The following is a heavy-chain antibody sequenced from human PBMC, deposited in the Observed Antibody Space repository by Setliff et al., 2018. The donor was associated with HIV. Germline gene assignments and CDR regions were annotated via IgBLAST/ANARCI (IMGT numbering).Heavy chain of an antibody. D-gene: IGHD3-22*01. CDR3: ATAYFYDSSGYWYVFDI. V-gene: IGHV1-24*01. Sequence: ASVKVSCKVSGDTLSEVSMHWVRQAPGNGLEWMGGFDPEDEETIYAQNFQGRVTMTEDTSTDTAYMELSSLRSEDTAMYYCATAYFYDSSGYWYVFDIWGQGTMVTVSS. CDR1: GDTLSEVS. CDR2: FDPEDEET. J-gene: IGHJ3*02.